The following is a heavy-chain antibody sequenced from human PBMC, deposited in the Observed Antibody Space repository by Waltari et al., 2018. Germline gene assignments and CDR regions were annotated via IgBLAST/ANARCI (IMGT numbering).Heavy chain of an antibody. Sequence: QLQLQESGPGLVKPSETLSLTCTVSGGSISSGPYYWGWIRQPPAKGLEWSGSFHHGGNPFYNPSLKSRVTISVDRSSNQFSLKLYSLTAADTAVYYCARHGGESYGYLWVDPWGQGTLVTVSS. CDR2: FHHGGNP. D-gene: IGHD5-18*01. CDR1: GGSISSGPYY. J-gene: IGHJ5*02. CDR3: ARHGGESYGYLWVDP. V-gene: IGHV4-39*01.